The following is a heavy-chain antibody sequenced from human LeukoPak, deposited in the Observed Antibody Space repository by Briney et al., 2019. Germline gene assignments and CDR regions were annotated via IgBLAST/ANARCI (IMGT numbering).Heavy chain of an antibody. CDR1: GFTFSNYW. V-gene: IGHV3-23*01. CDR3: AKWKYSSSGLDDY. D-gene: IGHD6-6*01. J-gene: IGHJ4*02. CDR2: ISGSGGST. Sequence: GGSLRLSCAASGFTFSNYWIHWVRQAPGKGLEWVSGISGSGGSTYYADSVKGRFTISRDNSKNTLYVQMNSLGAEDTAVYYCAKWKYSSSGLDDYWGQGTLVTVSS.